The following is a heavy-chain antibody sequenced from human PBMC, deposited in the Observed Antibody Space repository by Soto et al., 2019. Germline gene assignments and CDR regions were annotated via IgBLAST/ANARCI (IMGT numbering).Heavy chain of an antibody. J-gene: IGHJ4*02. V-gene: IGHV4-30-4*01. CDR3: ARETPYGSGSRFNFDY. CDR1: GGSISSGDYY. CDR2: IYYSGST. Sequence: QVQLQESGPGLVKPSQTLSLTCTVSGGSISSGDYYWSWIRQPPGKGLEWIGYIYYSGSTDYNPSLKSRVTISVDTSKNQFSLKLSSVTAADTAVYYCARETPYGSGSRFNFDYWGQGTLVTVSS. D-gene: IGHD3-10*01.